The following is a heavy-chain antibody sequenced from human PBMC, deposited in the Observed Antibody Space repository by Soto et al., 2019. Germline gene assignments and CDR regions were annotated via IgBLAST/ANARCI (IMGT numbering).Heavy chain of an antibody. CDR2: FRTGGDGGTT. J-gene: IGHJ4*02. Sequence: PGGSLRLACAASGFTFTSYSMSWVRQAPGKGLEWVSGFRTGGDGGTTYYAESVKGGFTISRKNSKNTLFLQMNSLSAEDTAIYYYAKKVSSGPGSQCFDYWGQGTLVTVSS. V-gene: IGHV3-23*01. CDR3: AKKVSSGPGSQCFDY. CDR1: GFTFTSYS. D-gene: IGHD3-10*01.